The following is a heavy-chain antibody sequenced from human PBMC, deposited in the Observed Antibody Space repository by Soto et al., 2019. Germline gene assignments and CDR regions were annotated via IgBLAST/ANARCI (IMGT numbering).Heavy chain of an antibody. J-gene: IGHJ4*02. CDR3: ARDNNWSYDY. CDR2: IGPDGTTT. CDR1: GFTFSSHW. Sequence: LRLSCAASGFTFSSHWMHWVRQAPGKGLVWVSHIGPDGTTTRDADSVQGRFTISRDNARNTLYLQMDSLRDEDTAVYYCARDNNWSYDYWGQGILVTVSS. V-gene: IGHV3-74*01.